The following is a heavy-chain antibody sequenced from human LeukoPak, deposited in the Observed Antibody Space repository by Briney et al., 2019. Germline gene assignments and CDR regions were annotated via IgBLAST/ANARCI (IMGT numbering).Heavy chain of an antibody. D-gene: IGHD3-22*01. CDR1: GYTFTSYD. J-gene: IGHJ4*02. CDR3: ARVTRDSSGSDY. Sequence: ASVKVSCKASGYTFTSYDINWVRQATGQGLEWMGWMNPNSGNTGYAQKFQGRVTITRNTSISTAYMELSSLRSEDTAVYYCARVTRDSSGSDYWGQGTLVTVSS. V-gene: IGHV1-8*03. CDR2: MNPNSGNT.